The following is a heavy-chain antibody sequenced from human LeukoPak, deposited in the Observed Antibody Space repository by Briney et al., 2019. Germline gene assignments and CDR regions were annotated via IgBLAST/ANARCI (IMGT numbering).Heavy chain of an antibody. CDR3: CPRPFQH. CDR1: GFTVSSYE. CDR2: ISSGGSTI. D-gene: IGHD3-3*01. Sequence: PGGTLRLSCAASGFTVSSYEMNWVRQAPGKGLERVSYISSGGSTIYYADSVKGRFTISRDNAKNSLYLQMDSLRDEDTAVYYFCPRPFQHWGQGTLVTVSS. V-gene: IGHV3-48*03. J-gene: IGHJ1*01.